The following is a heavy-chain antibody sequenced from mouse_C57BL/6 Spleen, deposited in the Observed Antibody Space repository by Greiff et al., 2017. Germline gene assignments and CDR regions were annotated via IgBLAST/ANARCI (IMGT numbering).Heavy chain of an antibody. D-gene: IGHD4-1*01. CDR2: INPSTGGT. J-gene: IGHJ2*01. CDR1: GYSFTGYY. CDR3: ARRRLGFVY. V-gene: IGHV1-42*01. Sequence: VHVKQSGPELVKPGASVKISCKASGYSFTGYYMNWVKQSPEKSLEWIGEINPSTGGTTYNQKFKAKATLTVDKSSSTAYMQLKSLTSEDSAVYYCARRRLGFVYWGQGTTLTVSS.